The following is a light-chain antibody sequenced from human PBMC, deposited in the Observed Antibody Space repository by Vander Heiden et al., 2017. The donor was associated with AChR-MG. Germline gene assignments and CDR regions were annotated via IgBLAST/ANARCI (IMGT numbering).Light chain of an antibody. J-gene: IGKJ3*01. CDR1: QSVFSD. CDR3: QQYSDWTPIT. V-gene: IGKV3-15*01. Sequence: EIVMTQSPATLSVSPGERATLSCRASQSVFSDLAWYQHRPGQAPRLLIYGASTMATGIPARFSGSGSGTDFTLTISSLQSEDFAVYYCQQYSDWTPITFGPGTRVEIK. CDR2: GAS.